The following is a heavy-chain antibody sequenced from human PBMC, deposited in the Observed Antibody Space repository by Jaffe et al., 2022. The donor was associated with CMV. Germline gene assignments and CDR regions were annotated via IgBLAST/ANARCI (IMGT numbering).Heavy chain of an antibody. D-gene: IGHD4-17*01. Sequence: QVQLVQSGAEVKKPGSSVKVSCKASGGTFSSYAISWVRQAPGQGLEWMGRIIPILGIANYAQKFQGRVTITADKSTSTAYMELSSLRSEDTAVYYCARDPRPNDYGGNSPLGYWGQGTLVTVSS. CDR1: GGTFSSYA. V-gene: IGHV1-69*09. J-gene: IGHJ4*02. CDR2: IIPILGIA. CDR3: ARDPRPNDYGGNSPLGY.